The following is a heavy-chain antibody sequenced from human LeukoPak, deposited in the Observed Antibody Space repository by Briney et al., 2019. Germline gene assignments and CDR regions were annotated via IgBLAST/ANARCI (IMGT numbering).Heavy chain of an antibody. J-gene: IGHJ3*02. CDR3: ARDATTHTIGWYDDAFDI. CDR1: GFTFGDYA. Sequence: GRSLRLSCTASGFTFGDYAMSWVRLAPGKGLEWVGFIRSKAYGGTTEYAASVKGRFTISRDDSKSIAYLQMNSLKTEDTAVYYCARDATTHTIGWYDDAFDIWGHGTMVTVSS. V-gene: IGHV3-49*04. D-gene: IGHD6-19*01. CDR2: IRSKAYGGTT.